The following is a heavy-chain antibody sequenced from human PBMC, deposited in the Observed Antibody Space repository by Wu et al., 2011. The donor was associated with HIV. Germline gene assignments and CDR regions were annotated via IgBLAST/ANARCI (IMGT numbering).Heavy chain of an antibody. CDR2: IIPVFGTA. Sequence: QVQLVQSGAEVKRPGSSVKVSCKASGGTFSRYGISWVRQAPRQGLEWMGRIIPVFGTANYAQRFQDRVTITADTSTSTAYMELSSLRSEDTAVYYCARGVAATLLGPITYYGLDVWGQGTTVTVSS. CDR1: GGTFSRYG. CDR3: ARGVAATLLGPITYYGLDV. V-gene: IGHV1-69*14. D-gene: IGHD2-15*01. J-gene: IGHJ6*02.